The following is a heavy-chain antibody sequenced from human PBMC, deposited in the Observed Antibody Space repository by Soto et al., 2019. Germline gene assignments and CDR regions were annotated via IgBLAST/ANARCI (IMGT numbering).Heavy chain of an antibody. CDR2: ISAYSGDT. CDR1: GYTFTGYG. D-gene: IGHD4-17*01. V-gene: IGHV1-18*01. Sequence: QVQLLQSGTEVKKPGDSVRVSCKASGYTFTGYGFSWVRQAPGQGLEWMGWISAYSGDTIYSEKLQGRITMTTDPSTSTACMSVRSLNSDDTAVYSCATCSTGYGAYGLSLKYWGQGTLVAVSS. CDR3: ATCSTGYGAYGLSLKY. J-gene: IGHJ1*01.